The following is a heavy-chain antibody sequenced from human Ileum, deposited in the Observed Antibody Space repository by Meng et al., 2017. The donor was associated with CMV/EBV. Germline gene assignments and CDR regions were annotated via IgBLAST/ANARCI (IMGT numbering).Heavy chain of an antibody. Sequence: QAHPQESGTGLVKPSETLSITRSVSNGSFNIYYWSWLRQSPGKGLEFIAYISSSGDTNYNPPLRSRVAISIDTTKEHFSLRLTSVTAADTAVYYCARAHVIPNGNYMFDYWGQGALVTVSS. CDR2: ISSSGDT. V-gene: IGHV4-4*08. CDR1: NGSFNIYY. D-gene: IGHD1-7*01. CDR3: ARAHVIPNGNYMFDY. J-gene: IGHJ4*02.